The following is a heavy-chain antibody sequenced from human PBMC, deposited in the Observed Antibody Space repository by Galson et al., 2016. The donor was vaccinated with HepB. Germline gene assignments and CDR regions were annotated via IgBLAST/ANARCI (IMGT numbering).Heavy chain of an antibody. CDR3: ARIARRLVRGVTRWNAFDM. Sequence: PALVKPTQTLTLTCPFSGFALSTSGLCVSWIRLPPGKALEWPALIDWNDDKYYNTSLKTRLTLSKDTSKDRVVLTMTNMDPGDTATYFCARIARRLVRGVTRWNAFDMWGQGTMVTVSS. CDR1: GFALSTSGLC. D-gene: IGHD3-10*01. J-gene: IGHJ3*02. CDR2: IDWNDDK. V-gene: IGHV2-70*01.